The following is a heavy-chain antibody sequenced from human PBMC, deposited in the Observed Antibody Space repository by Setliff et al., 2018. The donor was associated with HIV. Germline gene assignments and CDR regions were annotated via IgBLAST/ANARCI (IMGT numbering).Heavy chain of an antibody. J-gene: IGHJ6*02. CDR1: TESLTRYD. V-gene: IGHV4-34*01. CDR2: IDDSGSI. Sequence: SETLSLTCAVYTESLTRYDWAWIRQSPEKGLEWIGEIDDSGSIIYNPSLQSRVTMSVDTSKNQVSLRLTSVTSADTALYYCARESQQYYDILTGFNYYYGMDVWGRGITVTVSS. CDR3: ARESQQYYDILTGFNYYYGMDV. D-gene: IGHD3-9*01.